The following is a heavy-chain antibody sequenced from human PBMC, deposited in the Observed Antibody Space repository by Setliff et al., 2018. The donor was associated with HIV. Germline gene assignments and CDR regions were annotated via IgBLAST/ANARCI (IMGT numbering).Heavy chain of an antibody. CDR1: GYMFIAYG. V-gene: IGHV1-18*01. J-gene: IGHJ4*02. D-gene: IGHD3-22*01. Sequence: ASVKVSCKTSGYMFIAYGMSWVRRAPGQGLEWMGWIGPYNARTEYAQKFQGRVTITRDTSASTAYMELSSLRSEDTAVYYCARTPLHYYDSSGYYFFDYWGQGTLVTVSS. CDR3: ARTPLHYYDSSGYYFFDY. CDR2: IGPYNART.